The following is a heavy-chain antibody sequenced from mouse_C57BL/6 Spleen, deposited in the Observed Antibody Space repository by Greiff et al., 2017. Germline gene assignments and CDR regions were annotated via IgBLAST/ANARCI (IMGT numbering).Heavy chain of an antibody. CDR3: ARLDSNYDYAMDY. D-gene: IGHD2-5*01. CDR1: GFSLTSYG. CDR2: IWSDGST. J-gene: IGHJ4*01. Sequence: QVQLQQSGPGLVAPSQSLSITCTVSGFSLTSYGVHWVRQPPGKGLEWLVVIWSDGSTTYNSALKSRLSISKDNSKSQVFLKMNSLQTDDTAMYYCARLDSNYDYAMDYWGQGTSVTVSS. V-gene: IGHV2-6*03.